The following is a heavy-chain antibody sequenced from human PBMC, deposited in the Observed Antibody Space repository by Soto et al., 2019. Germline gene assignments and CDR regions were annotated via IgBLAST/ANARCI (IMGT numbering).Heavy chain of an antibody. D-gene: IGHD6-19*01. Sequence: EVQLVESGGGLVQPGGSLRLSCAASGFTFSSYWMSWVRQAPGKGLEWVANIKQDGSEKYYVDSVKGRFTISRDNAKNSLYLQMNSLRAEDTAVYYCARRDSSGWHYYYYGMDVWGQGTTVTVSS. J-gene: IGHJ6*02. CDR3: ARRDSSGWHYYYYGMDV. CDR1: GFTFSSYW. V-gene: IGHV3-7*03. CDR2: IKQDGSEK.